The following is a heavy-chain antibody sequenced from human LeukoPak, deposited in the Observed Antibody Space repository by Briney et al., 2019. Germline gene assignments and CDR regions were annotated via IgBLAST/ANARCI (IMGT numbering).Heavy chain of an antibody. V-gene: IGHV3-30-3*01. D-gene: IGHD2-8*01. CDR2: ISYDGSNK. CDR1: GFTFSSYA. Sequence: GGSLRLSCAASGFTFSSYAMHWVRQAPGKGLEWVAVISYDGSNKYYADSVKGRFTISRDNSKNTLYLQMNSLRAEDMAVYYCARGNGFFDYWGQGTLVTVSS. J-gene: IGHJ4*02. CDR3: ARGNGFFDY.